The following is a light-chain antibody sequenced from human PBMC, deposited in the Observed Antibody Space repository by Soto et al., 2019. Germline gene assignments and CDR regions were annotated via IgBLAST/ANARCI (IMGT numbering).Light chain of an antibody. CDR3: SSYTPANTWL. Sequence: QSALTQPASVSGSPGQSITISCTATTSDVGGVDSVSWYQQHPGTAPRVIIYEVSNRPSGVSYRFSGSKSANTASLSISGHQADDEADYYFSSYTPANTWLFGGGTKVTVL. J-gene: IGLJ3*02. CDR2: EVS. V-gene: IGLV2-14*01. CDR1: TSDVGGVDS.